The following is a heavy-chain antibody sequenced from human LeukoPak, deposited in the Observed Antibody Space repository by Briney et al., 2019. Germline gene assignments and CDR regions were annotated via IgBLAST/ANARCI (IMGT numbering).Heavy chain of an antibody. J-gene: IGHJ4*02. CDR2: IYHSGST. CDR1: GYSISSGYY. Sequence: SETLSLTCTVSGYSISSGYYWGWIRQPPGKGLEWIGSIYHSGSTYYNPSLKSRVTISVDTSKNQFSLKLSSVTAADTAMYFCAKSGGYGLIDYWGQGTLVTVSS. V-gene: IGHV4-38-2*02. CDR3: AKSGGYGLIDY. D-gene: IGHD1-26*01.